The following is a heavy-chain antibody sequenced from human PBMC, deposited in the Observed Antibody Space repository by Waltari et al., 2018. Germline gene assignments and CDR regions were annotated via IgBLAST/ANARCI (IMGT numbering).Heavy chain of an antibody. V-gene: IGHV4-38-2*02. Sequence: QVQLQESGPGLVKPSETLSLTCVVSAYPISSGFYWGWIRQPPGKGLEWVGSIYHSGNTYYNQSVTGRVTLSVDTSKNQFSLKLISVTAADTAVYYCARDRRAADYIDYWGQGTLVTVSS. CDR1: AYPISSGFY. CDR3: ARDRRAADYIDY. CDR2: IYHSGNT. D-gene: IGHD6-13*01. J-gene: IGHJ4*02.